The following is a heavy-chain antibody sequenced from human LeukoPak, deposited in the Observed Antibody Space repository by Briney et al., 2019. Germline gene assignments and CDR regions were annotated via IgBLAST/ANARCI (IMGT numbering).Heavy chain of an antibody. CDR2: IYSGGST. CDR3: ARGIETRAVAGYMDV. CDR1: EFSVGSNY. V-gene: IGHV3-66*01. D-gene: IGHD6-19*01. J-gene: IGHJ6*03. Sequence: GGSLRLSCAASEFSVGSNYMTWVRQAPGKGLEWVSLIYSGGSTYYADSVKGRFTISRDNSKNTLYLQMNSLRAEDTAVYYCARGIETRAVAGYMDVWGKGTTVTISS.